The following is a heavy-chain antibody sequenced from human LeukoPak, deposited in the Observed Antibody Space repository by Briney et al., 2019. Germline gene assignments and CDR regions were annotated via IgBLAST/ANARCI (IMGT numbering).Heavy chain of an antibody. CDR2: ISYDGSNK. D-gene: IGHD5-18*01. V-gene: IGHV3-30*01. J-gene: IGHJ4*02. CDR3: ARDRSQRAYSYGPDGE. CDR1: GFTFSSYA. Sequence: PGGSLRLSCAASGFTFSSYAMHWVRQAPGKGLEWAADISYDGSNKLYADSVKGRFTISRDNSKNTLFLQMNSLRAEDTAVYYCARDRSQRAYSYGPDGERGQGTLVTVSS.